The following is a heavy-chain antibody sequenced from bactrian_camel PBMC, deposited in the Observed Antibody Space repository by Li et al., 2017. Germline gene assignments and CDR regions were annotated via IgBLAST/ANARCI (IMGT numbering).Heavy chain of an antibody. J-gene: IGHJ4*01. CDR1: GYALSRYH. V-gene: IGHV3S53*01. CDR2: VDSDGTT. Sequence: HVQLVESGGGSVQAGGSLQLSCSASGYALSRYHMGWFRQAPGKEREGVAAVDSDGTTSYADSVKGRFTISRDNAKNTLYLQMNSLEPEDTAMYYCMADRTKNLETMIFCLVYSGPGTQVTVS. CDR3: MADRTKNLETMIFCLVY. D-gene: IGHD4*01.